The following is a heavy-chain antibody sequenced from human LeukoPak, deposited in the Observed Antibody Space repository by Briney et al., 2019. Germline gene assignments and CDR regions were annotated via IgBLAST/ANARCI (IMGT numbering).Heavy chain of an antibody. Sequence: ASVKVSCKASGYTFTGYYMHWVRQAPGQGLEWMGIINPGGGSTNYAQKFQGRVTMTRDTSTSTVYMELSSLRSEDTAVYYCARDFGKYYLHKGCSFDIWGQGTMVTVSS. CDR2: INPGGGST. CDR1: GYTFTGYY. J-gene: IGHJ3*02. D-gene: IGHD3-10*01. V-gene: IGHV1-46*01. CDR3: ARDFGKYYLHKGCSFDI.